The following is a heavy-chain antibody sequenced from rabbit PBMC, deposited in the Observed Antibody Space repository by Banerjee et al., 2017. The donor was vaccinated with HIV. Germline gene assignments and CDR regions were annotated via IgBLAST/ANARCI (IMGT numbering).Heavy chain of an antibody. CDR2: IYAGDGST. CDR3: ARLVVDSNYWDL. J-gene: IGHJ4*01. D-gene: IGHD8-1*01. CDR1: GFSFSNSYW. V-gene: IGHV1S40*01. Sequence: QSLEESGGDLVKPGASLTLTCTASGFSFSNSYWICWVRQAPGKGLEWIACIYAGDGSTYYASWAKGRFTISKTSSTTVTLQMTSLTAADTATYFCARLVVDSNYWDLWGQGTLVTVS.